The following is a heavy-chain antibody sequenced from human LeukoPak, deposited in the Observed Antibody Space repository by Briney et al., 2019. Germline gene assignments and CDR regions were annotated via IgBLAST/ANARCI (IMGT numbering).Heavy chain of an antibody. J-gene: IGHJ4*02. CDR2: IKQDGSEK. V-gene: IGHV3-7*01. CDR3: SNGIYDNSY. Sequence: GGSLRLSCTASGFTFTTYWMAWVRQTPGKGLEWVANIKQDGSEKYYAESVRGRFTISRDDAKNSLYLQMNSLRAEDTAVYYCSNGIYDNSYWGQGTLVTVSS. D-gene: IGHD3-22*01. CDR1: GFTFTTYW.